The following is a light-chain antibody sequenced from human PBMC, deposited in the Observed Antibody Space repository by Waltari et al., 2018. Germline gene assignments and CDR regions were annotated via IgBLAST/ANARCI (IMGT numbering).Light chain of an antibody. CDR2: EVG. CDR1: SSDVGGYNY. V-gene: IGLV2-14*01. CDR3: SSYTSSSTLVV. Sequence: QSALTQPASVSGSHGQSVTISCTGTSSDVGGYNYVSWYQPNPGNAPKLMMYEVGNRPSGVSNRFSGSKSGNTASLTISGLQAEDEADYYCSSYTSSSTLVVFGGGTKLTVL. J-gene: IGLJ2*01.